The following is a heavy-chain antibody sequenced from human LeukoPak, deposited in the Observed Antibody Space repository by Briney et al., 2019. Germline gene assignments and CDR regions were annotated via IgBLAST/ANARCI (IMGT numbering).Heavy chain of an antibody. CDR3: ARHDSFIPY. J-gene: IGHJ4*02. D-gene: IGHD3-16*02. CDR1: GFTFNDYA. V-gene: IGHV3-23*01. CDR2: ISYTGRRT. Sequence: GGSLRLSCAASGFTFNDYAMSWVRQAAGKGLEWVAGISYTGRRTYYTDSVKGRFTISRDDSKKTVSLQMNTLRAEDTAIYFCARHDSFIPYWGQGTLVTVSS.